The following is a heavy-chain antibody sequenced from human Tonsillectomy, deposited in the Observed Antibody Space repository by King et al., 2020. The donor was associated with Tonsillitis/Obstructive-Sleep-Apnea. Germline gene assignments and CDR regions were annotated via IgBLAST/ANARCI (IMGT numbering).Heavy chain of an antibody. J-gene: IGHJ6*03. V-gene: IGHV1-18*01. Sequence: QVQLVESGGEVKKPGASVKVSCKASGYTFTTYGITWVRQAPGQGLEWMGWITPYSGHTNYAQRFQGRVTMTTDTSTSTAYMEMRSMRSDDTAVYYCAGGRFLEWLLRTDYYYYLDVWGKGTTVTVSS. CDR2: ITPYSGHT. D-gene: IGHD3-3*01. CDR3: AGGRFLEWLLRTDYYYYLDV. CDR1: GYTFTTYG.